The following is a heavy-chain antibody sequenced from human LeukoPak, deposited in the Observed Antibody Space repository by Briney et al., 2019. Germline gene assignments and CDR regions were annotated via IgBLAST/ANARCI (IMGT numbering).Heavy chain of an antibody. CDR2: IIPIFGTA. Sequence: SVKVSCKASGGTFSSYAISWVRQAPGQALEWMGGIIPIFGTANYTQKFQGRVTITADESTSTAYMELSSLRSEDTAVYYCASGPSRCSSTSCYARLGYFQHWGQGTLVTVSS. D-gene: IGHD2-2*01. J-gene: IGHJ1*01. CDR1: GGTFSSYA. CDR3: ASGPSRCSSTSCYARLGYFQH. V-gene: IGHV1-69*13.